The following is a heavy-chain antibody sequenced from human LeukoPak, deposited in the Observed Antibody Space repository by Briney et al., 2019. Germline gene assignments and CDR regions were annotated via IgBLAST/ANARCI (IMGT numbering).Heavy chain of an antibody. J-gene: IGHJ2*01. CDR1: GFTFSSYW. CDR2: IKQDGSEK. Sequence: GGSLRLSCAASGFTFSSYWMSWVRQAPGKGLEWVANIKQDGSEKYYVDSVKGRFTISRDNAKNSLYLQMNSLRPEDTAFYYCATDILGQWYFDLWGRGTLVTVSS. D-gene: IGHD1-26*01. CDR3: ATDILGQWYFDL. V-gene: IGHV3-7*03.